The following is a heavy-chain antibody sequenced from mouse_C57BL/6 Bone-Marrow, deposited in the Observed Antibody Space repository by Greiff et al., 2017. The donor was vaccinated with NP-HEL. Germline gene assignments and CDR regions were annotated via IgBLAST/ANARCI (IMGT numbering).Heavy chain of an antibody. Sequence: QVQLKESGAELVKPGASVKISCKASGSAFSSYWMNWVTERPGKGLEWIGQIYPGDGDTKYNGKFKGKATLTADKSSSTAYMQVSSLTSEDSAVYFCARGDYGSSRFGYAMDYWGQGTSVTVSS. V-gene: IGHV1-80*01. CDR3: ARGDYGSSRFGYAMDY. CDR1: GSAFSSYW. CDR2: IYPGDGDT. D-gene: IGHD1-1*01. J-gene: IGHJ4*01.